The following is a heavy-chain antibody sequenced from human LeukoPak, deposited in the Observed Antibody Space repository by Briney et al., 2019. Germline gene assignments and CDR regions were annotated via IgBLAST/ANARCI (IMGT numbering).Heavy chain of an antibody. J-gene: IGHJ4*02. D-gene: IGHD6-19*01. Sequence: PGGSLRLSCAASGFTFRQYAMHWVRQAPGKGLEWVAFIRYDGVEIYYADSVKGRFTISRDNSKNTLYLQMNSLRSEDTALYYCVKGEAVAGRSDFDYWGQGTLVTVSS. CDR1: GFTFRQYA. CDR2: IRYDGVEI. V-gene: IGHV3-30*02. CDR3: VKGEAVAGRSDFDY.